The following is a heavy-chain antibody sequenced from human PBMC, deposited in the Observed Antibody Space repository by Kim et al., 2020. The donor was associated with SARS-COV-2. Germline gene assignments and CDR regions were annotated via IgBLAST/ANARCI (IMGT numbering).Heavy chain of an antibody. D-gene: IGHD3-22*01. Sequence: SETLSLTCTVSGGSISSYYWSWIRQPPGKGLEWIGYIYYSGSTNYNPSLKSRVTISVDTSKNQFSLKLSSVTAADTAVYYCARKTYYYDSSGYDLGYFDYWGQGTLVTVSS. CDR1: GGSISSYY. CDR2: IYYSGST. CDR3: ARKTYYYDSSGYDLGYFDY. J-gene: IGHJ4*02. V-gene: IGHV4-59*13.